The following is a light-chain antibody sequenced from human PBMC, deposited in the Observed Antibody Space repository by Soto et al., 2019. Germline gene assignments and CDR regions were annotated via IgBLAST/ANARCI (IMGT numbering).Light chain of an antibody. CDR2: DVS. CDR3: SSYTSSSTPPYV. J-gene: IGLJ1*01. Sequence: QSVLTQPASVSGSPGQSITISCTGTSSDVGGYNYVSWYQQHPGKAPKLMIYDVSNRPSGVSNRFSGSKSGNTASLTISGLQAEEEADYSCSSYTSSSTPPYVFGTGTKVTVL. CDR1: SSDVGGYNY. V-gene: IGLV2-14*01.